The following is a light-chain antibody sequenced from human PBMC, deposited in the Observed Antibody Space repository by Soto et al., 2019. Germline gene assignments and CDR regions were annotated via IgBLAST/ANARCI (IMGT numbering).Light chain of an antibody. J-gene: IGKJ3*01. CDR1: QGISSA. V-gene: IGKV1-13*02. CDR2: DAS. Sequence: AIQLTQSASSLSASVGDRVTITCRASQGISSALVWYQQKPGKAPKLLIYDASSLESGVPSRFSGSGSGTDFTLTISSLQPEDFATYYCQQFNSYPIFTFGPGTKVDIK. CDR3: QQFNSYPIFT.